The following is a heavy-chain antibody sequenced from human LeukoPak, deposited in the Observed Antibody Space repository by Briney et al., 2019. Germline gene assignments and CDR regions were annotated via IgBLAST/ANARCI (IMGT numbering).Heavy chain of an antibody. Sequence: KSGESLKISYKVSGYSFTSYWISWVRQMPGKGLEWMGRIDPSDSYTNYRPSFQGHVTISADKSISTAYLQWSSLKASDTAVYYCARRGSSGYYADTFDIWGQGTMVTVSS. CDR1: GYSFTSYW. CDR2: IDPSDSYT. CDR3: ARRGSSGYYADTFDI. D-gene: IGHD3-22*01. V-gene: IGHV5-10-1*01. J-gene: IGHJ3*02.